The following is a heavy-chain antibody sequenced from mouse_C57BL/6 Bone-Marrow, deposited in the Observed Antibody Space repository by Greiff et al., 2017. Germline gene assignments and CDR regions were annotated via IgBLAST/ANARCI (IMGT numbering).Heavy chain of an antibody. CDR3: ARDYPAWFAY. J-gene: IGHJ3*01. CDR2: IEPNSGGT. Sequence: VQLQQPGAELVKPGASVKLSCKASGYTFTSYWMHWVKQRPGRGLEWIGRIEPNSGGTKYNEKFKSKATLTVDKPSSTAYMQLSSLTSEDSAVYYCARDYPAWFAYWGQGTLVTVSA. V-gene: IGHV1-72*01. D-gene: IGHD5-5*01. CDR1: GYTFTSYW.